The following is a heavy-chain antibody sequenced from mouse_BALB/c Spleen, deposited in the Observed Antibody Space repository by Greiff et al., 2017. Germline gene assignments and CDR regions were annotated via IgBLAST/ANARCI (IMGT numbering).Heavy chain of an antibody. CDR3: ARGDYYGSSYLAY. Sequence: EVQLVESGPGLVKPSQSLSLTCSVTGYSITSGYYWNWIRQFPGNKLEWMGYISYDGSNNYNPSLKNRISITRDTSKNQFFLKLNSVTTEDTATYYCARGDYYGSSYLAYWGQGTLVTVSA. CDR2: ISYDGSN. V-gene: IGHV3-6*02. CDR1: GYSITSGYY. J-gene: IGHJ3*01. D-gene: IGHD1-1*01.